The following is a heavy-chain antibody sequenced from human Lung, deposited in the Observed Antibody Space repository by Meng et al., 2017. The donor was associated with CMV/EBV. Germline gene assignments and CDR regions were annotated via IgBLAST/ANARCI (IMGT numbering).Heavy chain of an antibody. Sequence: SETLSLXXTVSGGSVSSGSYYWSWIRQPPGKGLEWIGYVHYSGSTNYNPSLKSRVTISLDTSKNQFSLRLSSVTAADTAVYFCARFLDSWFYFDSWGQGTPVIVSS. V-gene: IGHV4-61*01. CDR1: GGSVSSGSYY. D-gene: IGHD6-13*01. CDR2: VHYSGST. J-gene: IGHJ4*02. CDR3: ARFLDSWFYFDS.